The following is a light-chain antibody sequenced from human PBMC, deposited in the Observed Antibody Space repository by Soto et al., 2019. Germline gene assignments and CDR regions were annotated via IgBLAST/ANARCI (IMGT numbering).Light chain of an antibody. Sequence: DIQVTQSPSFLSASVGDRVTITCRASQGISNYLDWYPHKLGKAPKILIYKASRLESGVPSLFSGSGAGTEFTLTISSLQPDDFATDYCQHYNSYSEAFGQGTKVDIK. CDR3: QHYNSYSEA. CDR2: KAS. V-gene: IGKV1-5*03. CDR1: QGISNY. J-gene: IGKJ1*01.